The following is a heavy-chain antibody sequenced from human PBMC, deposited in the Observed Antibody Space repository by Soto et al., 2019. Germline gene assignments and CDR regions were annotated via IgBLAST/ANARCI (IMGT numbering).Heavy chain of an antibody. V-gene: IGHV1-2*04. Sequence: QVQLVQSGAEVKKPGASVKVSCKASGYSFTDYHIHWVRQAPGQGLEWLGRINPKSGGTSTAQKFEGWVTMTTDTSISTASMELTRLTSDDTAIYYCARGDSTDCSKGVCSFFYHHDMDVWGKGTTVTVSS. CDR1: GYSFTDYH. CDR3: ARGDSTDCSKGVCSFFYHHDMDV. J-gene: IGHJ6*04. CDR2: INPKSGGT. D-gene: IGHD2-8*01.